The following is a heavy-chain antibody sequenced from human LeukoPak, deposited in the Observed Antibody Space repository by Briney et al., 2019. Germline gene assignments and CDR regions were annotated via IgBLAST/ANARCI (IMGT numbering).Heavy chain of an antibody. CDR3: ARGPKLGAAAMGGGYYFDY. J-gene: IGHJ4*02. Sequence: ASVKVSCKASGYTFTSYDINWVRQATGQGLEWMGWMNPNSGNTGYAQKFQGRVTMTRNTSISTAYMELSSLRSEDTAVYYCARGPKLGAAAMGGGYYFDYWGQGTLVTVSS. CDR2: MNPNSGNT. V-gene: IGHV1-8*01. CDR1: GYTFTSYD. D-gene: IGHD2-2*01.